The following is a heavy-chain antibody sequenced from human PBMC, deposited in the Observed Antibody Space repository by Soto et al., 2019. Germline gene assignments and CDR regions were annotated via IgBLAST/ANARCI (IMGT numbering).Heavy chain of an antibody. CDR1: GGTLSSYA. CDR2: IIPIFGSA. Sequence: QVQLVQSGAEVKKPGSSVKVSCKAPGGTLSSYAINWVRQAPGQGLEWMGGIIPIFGSASYAPKFQGRVTISADESTSTAYMEVSSLRSEDTAVYDCAGTREIPYYHGMDVWGQGTTVTVSS. D-gene: IGHD2-2*02. CDR3: AGTREIPYYHGMDV. J-gene: IGHJ6*02. V-gene: IGHV1-69*01.